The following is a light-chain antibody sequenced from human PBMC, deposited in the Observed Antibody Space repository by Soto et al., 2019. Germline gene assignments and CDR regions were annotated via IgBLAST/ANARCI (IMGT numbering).Light chain of an antibody. CDR3: QQSYSTPLT. CDR2: AAS. CDR1: QSISSY. Sequence: IQVTRSPSSLSGSVAACFTINWRASQSISSYLNWYQQKPGKAPKLLIYAASSLQSGVPPRFSGSGSGTDFTLTISSLQPEDFATYYCQQSYSTPLTFGGGTKVDIK. V-gene: IGKV1-39*01. J-gene: IGKJ4*01.